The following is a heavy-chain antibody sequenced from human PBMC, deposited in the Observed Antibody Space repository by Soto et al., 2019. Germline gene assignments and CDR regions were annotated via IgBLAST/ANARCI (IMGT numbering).Heavy chain of an antibody. CDR2: IYYSGST. CDR3: ARHGSVATILGLHFDY. V-gene: IGHV4-39*01. CDR1: GGSISSSSYY. J-gene: IGHJ4*02. Sequence: SETLSLTCTVSGGSISSSSYYWGWIRQPPGKGLEWIGSIYYSGSTYYNPSLKSRVTISVDTSKNQFSLKLSSVTAADTAVYYCARHGSVATILGLHFDYWGQGTLVTVSS. D-gene: IGHD5-12*01.